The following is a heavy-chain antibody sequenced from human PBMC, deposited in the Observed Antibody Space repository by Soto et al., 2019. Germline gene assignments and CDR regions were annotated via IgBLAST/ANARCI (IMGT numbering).Heavy chain of an antibody. D-gene: IGHD3-10*01. Sequence: EVQLLQSGGDLVQPGGSLRVSCVASGFSFSNFAMSWVRQAPGKGLEWVSGIRGSGAESHYADSVRGRFTISRDNSKNTVYLEMHSLNVGDTAVYYCARSEGVDGLVWFDTWDQGTLVTVSS. CDR1: GFSFSNFA. J-gene: IGHJ5*02. V-gene: IGHV3-23*01. CDR2: IRGSGAES. CDR3: ARSEGVDGLVWFDT.